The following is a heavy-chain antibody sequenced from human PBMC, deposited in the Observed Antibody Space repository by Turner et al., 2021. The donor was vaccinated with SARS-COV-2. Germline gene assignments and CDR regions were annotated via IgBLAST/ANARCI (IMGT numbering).Heavy chain of an antibody. V-gene: IGHV3-53*01. CDR3: ARGYSSGWYQRGAFDI. J-gene: IGHJ3*02. Sequence: SNYMSWVRQAPGKGLEWVSAIYSGGSTYYADSVKGRFTISRDNSKNTLYLQMNSLRAEDTAVYYCARGYSSGWYQRGAFDIWGQGTMVTVSS. D-gene: IGHD6-19*01. CDR2: IYSGGST. CDR1: SNY.